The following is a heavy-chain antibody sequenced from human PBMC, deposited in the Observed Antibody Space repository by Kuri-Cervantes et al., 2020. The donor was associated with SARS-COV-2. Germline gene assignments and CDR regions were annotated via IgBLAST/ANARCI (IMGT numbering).Heavy chain of an antibody. CDR3: ARDQSGSYDSSGYYYPPAYYYGMDV. V-gene: IGHV3-21*01. D-gene: IGHD3-22*01. J-gene: IGHJ6*02. Sequence: GGSLRLSCAASGFTFSSYSMNWVRQAPGKGLEWVSSISSSSSYIYYADSVKGRFTISRDNAKNSLYLQMNSLRAEDTAVYYCARDQSGSYDSSGYYYPPAYYYGMDVWGQGNTVTVAS. CDR1: GFTFSSYS. CDR2: ISSSSSYI.